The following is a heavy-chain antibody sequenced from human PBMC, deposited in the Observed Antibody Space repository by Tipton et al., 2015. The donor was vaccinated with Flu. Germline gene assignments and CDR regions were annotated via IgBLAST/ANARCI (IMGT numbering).Heavy chain of an antibody. CDR1: GYSFKTYW. Sequence: QLVQSGAEVRKTGESLKISCKGSGYSFKTYWIGWVRQMPGKGLEWMGYIYPRDSDARYTSAFQGHVTFSIDKSLSTAYLQWRGLKSSDTAIHYCVRLGQQLAYDNYDMDVWGQGTTVTVS. V-gene: IGHV5-51*03. J-gene: IGHJ6*02. CDR3: VRLGQQLAYDNYDMDV. CDR2: IYPRDSDA. D-gene: IGHD1-1*01.